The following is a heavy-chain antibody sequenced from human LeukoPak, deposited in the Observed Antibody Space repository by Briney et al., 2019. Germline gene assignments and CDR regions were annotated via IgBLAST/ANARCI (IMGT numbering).Heavy chain of an antibody. D-gene: IGHD2-2*01. CDR1: GYTFTSYA. CDR3: ASSPGIVVVEAWFDP. CDR2: INTNTGNP. V-gene: IGHV7-4-1*02. Sequence: ASVKVSCKASGYTFTSYAMNWVRQAPGQGLEWMGWINTNTGNPTYAQGFTGRFVFSLDTSVSTAYLQISSLKAEDTAVYYCASSPGIVVVEAWFDPWGQGTLVTVSS. J-gene: IGHJ5*02.